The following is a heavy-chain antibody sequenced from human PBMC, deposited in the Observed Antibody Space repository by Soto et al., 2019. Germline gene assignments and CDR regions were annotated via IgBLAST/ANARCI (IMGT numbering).Heavy chain of an antibody. J-gene: IGHJ5*02. D-gene: IGHD3-3*01. CDR1: GYSFTSYW. CDR2: IDPSDSYT. CDR3: ARNTYYDFWSGKRGGWFDP. V-gene: IGHV5-10-1*01. Sequence: GECLKISCKGSGYSFTSYWISWVRQMPGKGLEWMGRIDPSDSYTNYSPSFQGHVTISADKSISTAYLQWSSLKASDTAMYYCARNTYYDFWSGKRGGWFDPWGQGTLVTVSS.